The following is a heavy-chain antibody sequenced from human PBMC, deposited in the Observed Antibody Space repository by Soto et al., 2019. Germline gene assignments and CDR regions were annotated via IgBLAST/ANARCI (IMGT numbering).Heavy chain of an antibody. Sequence: PSETLSLTCAVYGGSFSGYYWSWIRQPPGKGLEWIGEINHSGSTNYNPSLKSRVTISVDTSKNQFSLKLSSVTAADTAVYYCARGPRTTVVVAAAMFDPWGQGTLVTVS. CDR1: GGSFSGYY. J-gene: IGHJ5*02. D-gene: IGHD2-15*01. CDR3: ARGPRTTVVVAAAMFDP. V-gene: IGHV4-34*01. CDR2: INHSGST.